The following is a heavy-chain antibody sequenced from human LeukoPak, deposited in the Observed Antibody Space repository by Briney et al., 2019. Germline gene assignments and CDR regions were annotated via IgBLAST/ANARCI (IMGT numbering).Heavy chain of an antibody. CDR3: AKDQARSWPAAISYYYYGMDV. D-gene: IGHD2-2*01. J-gene: IGHJ6*02. CDR2: ISYDGSNK. Sequence: GGSLRLSCSASGFTFSSYDMHWVRQAPGKGLEWVAVISYDGSNKYYADSVKGRFTISRDNSKNTLYLQMNSLRAEDTAVYYCAKDQARSWPAAISYYYYGMDVWGQGTTVTVSS. CDR1: GFTFSSYD. V-gene: IGHV3-30*18.